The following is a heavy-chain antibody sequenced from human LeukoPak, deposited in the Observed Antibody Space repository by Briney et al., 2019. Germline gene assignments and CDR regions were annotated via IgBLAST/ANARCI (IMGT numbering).Heavy chain of an antibody. CDR2: ISYDGSNK. Sequence: GGSLRLSCAASGFIFSSYGMHWVRQAPGKGLEWVAVISYDGSNKYYADSVKGRFTISRDNSKNTLYLQMNSLRAEDTAVYYCAKDKVRQDIVVVPAASFDYWGQGTLVTVSS. J-gene: IGHJ4*02. CDR3: AKDKVRQDIVVVPAASFDY. CDR1: GFIFSSYG. D-gene: IGHD2-2*01. V-gene: IGHV3-30*18.